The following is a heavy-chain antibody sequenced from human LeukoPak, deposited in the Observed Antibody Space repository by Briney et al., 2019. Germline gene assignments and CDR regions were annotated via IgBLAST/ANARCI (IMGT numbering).Heavy chain of an antibody. D-gene: IGHD3-22*01. V-gene: IGHV3-30*02. CDR2: MRYDGSNK. CDR1: GFTFRDYA. J-gene: IGHJ4*02. Sequence: GGSLRLSCAASGFTFRDYAMSWVRQAPGKGLEWVTFMRYDGSNKYYADSVKGRFTISRDNSKNTLYLQMNSLRAEDTAVYYCAKTYYYDSSAYYSFDYWGQGTLVTVSS. CDR3: AKTYYYDSSAYYSFDY.